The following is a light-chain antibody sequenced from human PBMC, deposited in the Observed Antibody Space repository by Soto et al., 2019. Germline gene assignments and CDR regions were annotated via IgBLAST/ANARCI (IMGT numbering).Light chain of an antibody. Sequence: QSALTQPASVSASPGQSITISCIGSSSDVGGYKHVAWYQQYPGKAPKLIIYDATRRPSGISSRFSGSKSGNTASLTISGLQSDDEADYYCSSYTSSTTLYVFGTGTKLTVL. V-gene: IGLV2-14*01. J-gene: IGLJ1*01. CDR1: SSDVGGYKH. CDR3: SSYTSSTTLYV. CDR2: DAT.